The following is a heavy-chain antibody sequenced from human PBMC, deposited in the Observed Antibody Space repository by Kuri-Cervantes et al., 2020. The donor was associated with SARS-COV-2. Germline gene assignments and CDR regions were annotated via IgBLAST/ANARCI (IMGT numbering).Heavy chain of an antibody. CDR1: GFTFSSYS. CDR2: ISSSSSYI. J-gene: IGHJ4*02. V-gene: IGHV3-21*01. CDR3: ATVSDYYDSSGYFLDVDY. D-gene: IGHD3-22*01. Sequence: GGSLRLSWAASGFTFSSYSMNWVRQAPGKGLEWVSSISSSSSYIYYADSVKGRFTISRDNAKNSLYLQMNSLRAEDTAVYYCATVSDYYDSSGYFLDVDYWGQGTLVTVSS.